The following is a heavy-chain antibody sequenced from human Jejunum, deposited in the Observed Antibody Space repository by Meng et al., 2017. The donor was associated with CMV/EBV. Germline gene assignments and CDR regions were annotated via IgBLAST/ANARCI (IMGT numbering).Heavy chain of an antibody. V-gene: IGHV4-4*07. J-gene: IGHJ4*02. CDR1: GGSMISYY. CDR3: ARLSKDGWSTFDY. Sequence: QVQVPEAGPGLVKPSETLSLTCSVSGGSMISYYWSWIRQPTGKGLEWIGHIYTSGSTNYSPSLKSRVTMSLDTAKNQFSLKVSSVTAADTAVYYCARLSKDGWSTFDYWGQGTLVTVSS. CDR2: IYTSGST. D-gene: IGHD6-19*01.